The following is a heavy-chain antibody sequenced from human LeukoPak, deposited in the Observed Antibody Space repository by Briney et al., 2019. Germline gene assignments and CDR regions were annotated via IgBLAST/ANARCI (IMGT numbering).Heavy chain of an antibody. V-gene: IGHV4-34*01. D-gene: IGHD6-19*01. CDR2: INHSGST. CDR3: ARARNRIAVSVIREYYYMDV. J-gene: IGHJ6*03. CDR1: GGSFSGYY. Sequence: PSETLSLTCAVYGGSFSGYYWSWIRQPPGKGLEWIGEINHSGSTNYNPSLKSRVTISVDTSKNQFSLKLSSVTAEDTAVYYCARARNRIAVSVIREYYYMDVWGKGTTVTVSS.